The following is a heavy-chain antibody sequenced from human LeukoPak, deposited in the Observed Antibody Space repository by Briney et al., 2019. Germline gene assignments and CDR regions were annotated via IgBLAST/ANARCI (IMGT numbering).Heavy chain of an antibody. J-gene: IGHJ6*02. CDR3: ARDPAANYDFWRGYYQGYYYGMDV. Sequence: SETLSLTCTVSGGSISNTNYYWAWIRQPPGKGLEWIGIIYYSGSTYYNPSLKSRVTISVDTSKNQFSLNLNSVTAADTAVYYCARDPAANYDFWRGYYQGYYYGMDVWGQGTTVTVSS. V-gene: IGHV4-39*02. D-gene: IGHD3-3*01. CDR1: GGSISNTNYY. CDR2: IYYSGST.